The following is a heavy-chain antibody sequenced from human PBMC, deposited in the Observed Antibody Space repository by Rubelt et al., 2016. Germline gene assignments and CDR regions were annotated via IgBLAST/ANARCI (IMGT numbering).Heavy chain of an antibody. D-gene: IGHD6-6*01. J-gene: IGHJ6*02. CDR1: GFTFSSYS. V-gene: IGHV3-48*04. CDR3: ARDAYTSSSDYYYYGMDV. Sequence: GGGVVQPGRSLRLSCAASGFTFSSYSMNWVRQAPGKGLEWVSYISSSSSTIYYADSVKGRFTISRENAKNSLYLQMNSLRAEDTAVYYCARDAYTSSSDYYYYGMDVWGQGTTVTVSS. CDR2: ISSSSSTI.